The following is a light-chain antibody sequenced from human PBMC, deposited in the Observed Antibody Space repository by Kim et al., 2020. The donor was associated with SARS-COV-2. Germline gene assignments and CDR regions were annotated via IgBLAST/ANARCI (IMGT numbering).Light chain of an antibody. J-gene: IGKJ4*01. CDR1: QTINNN. Sequence: EIVMTQSPATLSVSLGERATHSGRESQTINNNLAGYQQKPGQATRLLIYGASTRATGIPARSSGSVSGTEFTLTITSLQSEDFAVYYCQQYNDWPLTFGGGTKVDIK. V-gene: IGKV3-15*01. CDR2: GAS. CDR3: QQYNDWPLT.